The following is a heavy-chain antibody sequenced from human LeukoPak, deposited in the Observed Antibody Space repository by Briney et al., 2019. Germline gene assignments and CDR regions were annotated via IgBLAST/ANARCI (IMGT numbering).Heavy chain of an antibody. V-gene: IGHV4-34*01. CDR2: INHSGST. J-gene: IGHJ5*02. CDR3: ARGRSRILYHGGWFDP. CDR1: GVSFSGYY. D-gene: IGHD2-8*01. Sequence: SETLSLTCAVYGVSFSGYYWSWIRQPPGKGLEWIGEINHSGSTNYNPSLKSRVTISVDTSKNQFSLKLSSVTAADTAVYYCARGRSRILYHGGWFDPWGQGTLVTVSS.